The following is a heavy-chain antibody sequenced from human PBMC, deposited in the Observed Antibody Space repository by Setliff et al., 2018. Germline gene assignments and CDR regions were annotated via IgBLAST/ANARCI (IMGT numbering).Heavy chain of an antibody. CDR3: ARDVSRDSSSWYPHEYFHH. CDR2: IASNCFFTFCDT. CDR1: GFTSSTYA. Sequence: PGGSLRLSCAASGFTSSTYAMSWVRQAPGKGLESVSAIASNCFFTFCDTWYADSVKVRFTMSRDNAKNSLYLQMHRLRAEDTAVYYCARDVSRDSSSWYPHEYFHHWGQGTLVTVSS. D-gene: IGHD6-13*01. V-gene: IGHV3-21*06. J-gene: IGHJ1*01.